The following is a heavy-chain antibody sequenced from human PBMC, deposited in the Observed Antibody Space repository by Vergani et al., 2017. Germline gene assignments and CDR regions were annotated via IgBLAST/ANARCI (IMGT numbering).Heavy chain of an antibody. CDR1: GFTFSSYA. CDR3: AKESDSGYDGALGY. D-gene: IGHD5-12*01. CDR2: ISGSGGST. J-gene: IGHJ4*02. V-gene: IGHV3-23*01. Sequence: EVQLLESGGGLVQPGGSLRLSCAASGFTFSSYAMSWVRQAPGKGLEWVSDISGSGGSTYYADSVKGRFTISRDNSTNTLYLQMNSLRADDTAVYYCAKESDSGYDGALGYWGQGTLVTVSA.